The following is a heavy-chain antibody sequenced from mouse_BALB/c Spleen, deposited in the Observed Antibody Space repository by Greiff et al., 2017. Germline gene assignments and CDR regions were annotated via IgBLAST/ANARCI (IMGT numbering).Heavy chain of an antibody. V-gene: IGHV1-5*01. CDR2: IYPGNSDT. D-gene: IGHD2-2*01. CDR3: CTTDGYDGALYAMDY. Sequence: VQLKQSGTVLARPGASVKMSCKASGYTFTSYWMHWVKQRPGQGLEWIGAIYPGNSDTSYNQKFKGKAKLTAVTSTSTAYMELSSLTNEDSAVYYCCTTDGYDGALYAMDYWGQGTSVTVSS. CDR1: GYTFTSYW. J-gene: IGHJ4*01.